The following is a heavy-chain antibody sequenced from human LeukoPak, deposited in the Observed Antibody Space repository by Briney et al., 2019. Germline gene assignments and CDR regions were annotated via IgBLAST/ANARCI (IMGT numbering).Heavy chain of an antibody. CDR3: AGGIMFGGRRYGGLDP. CDR2: INHSGST. J-gene: IGHJ5*02. D-gene: IGHD3-10*02. CDR1: GGSFSGYY. Sequence: KPSETLSLTCAVDGGSFSGYYWSWIRQPPGKGLEWIGEINHSGSTNYNPSLKSRVTISVDTSKNQFSLKLSSVTAADTAVYYCAGGIMFGGRRYGGLDPGGQGTRVTVSS. V-gene: IGHV4-34*01.